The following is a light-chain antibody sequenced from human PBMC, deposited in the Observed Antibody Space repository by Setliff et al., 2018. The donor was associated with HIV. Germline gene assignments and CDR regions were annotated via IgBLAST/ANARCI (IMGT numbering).Light chain of an antibody. CDR3: QVWDSSSDHHV. V-gene: IGLV3-21*03. CDR2: DDN. J-gene: IGLJ1*01. CDR1: NIGSKS. Sequence: SYALTQPPSVSVAPGKTARITCGGNNIGSKSVHWYQQKPGQAPVLVVYDDNDRPSGIPERFSGSNSGNTATLTISRVEAGGEADYYCQVWDSSSDHHVFGTGTKVTVL.